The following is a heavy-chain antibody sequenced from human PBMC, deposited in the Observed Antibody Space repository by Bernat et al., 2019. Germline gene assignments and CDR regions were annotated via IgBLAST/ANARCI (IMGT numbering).Heavy chain of an antibody. CDR3: VKGVVTMVRGGVDV. V-gene: IGHV3-64D*09. CDR2: IGNNGANA. J-gene: IGHJ6*02. CDR1: GFTFSSYP. D-gene: IGHD3-10*01. Sequence: EVQLVESGGDLVQPGGSLRLSCSASGFTFSSYPMYWVRQAPGKGLEYVSAIGNNGANANYASSVKGRFAISRENSKNTLYLQMSSLRAEDTAVYYCVKGVVTMVRGGVDVWGQGITVTVFS.